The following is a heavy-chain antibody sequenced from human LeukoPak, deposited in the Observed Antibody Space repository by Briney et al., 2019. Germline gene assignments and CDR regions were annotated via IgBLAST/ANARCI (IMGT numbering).Heavy chain of an antibody. Sequence: ASVKVSCKASGYIFTDYYIHWIRQAPGQGLEWMGWIDPDSGGTHHAPSVQGRATMTSDTSTNTAYMDLSRLRSDDTAIYYCARSRTPFYYYGMHVWGLGTSVTVSS. CDR1: GYIFTDYY. CDR2: IDPDSGGT. J-gene: IGHJ6*02. V-gene: IGHV1-2*02. CDR3: ARSRTPFYYYGMHV. D-gene: IGHD1-1*01.